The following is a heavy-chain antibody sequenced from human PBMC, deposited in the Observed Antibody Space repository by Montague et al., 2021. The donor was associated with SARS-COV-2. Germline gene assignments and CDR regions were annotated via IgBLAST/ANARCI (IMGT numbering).Heavy chain of an antibody. CDR1: GFTFSSYW. V-gene: IGHV3-7*01. D-gene: IGHD1-1*01. CDR2: IKQDGSEK. Sequence: SLRLSCSASGFTFSSYWMSWVLQAPGKGLEWVANIKQDGSEKYYXDSLKGRFTISRDNAKNSLYLQMNSLRAEDTAVYYCARVQRTTGTTRLGTYYYYYYGMDVWGQGTTVTVSS. CDR3: ARVQRTTGTTRLGTYYYYYYGMDV. J-gene: IGHJ6*02.